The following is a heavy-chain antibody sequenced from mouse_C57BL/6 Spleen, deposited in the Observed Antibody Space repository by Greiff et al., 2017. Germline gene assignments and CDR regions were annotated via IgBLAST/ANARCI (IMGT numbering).Heavy chain of an antibody. Sequence: VQLQQPGAELVKPGASVKVSCKASGYTFTSYWMHWVKQRPGQGLEWIGRIHPSDSDTNYNQKFKGKATLTVDKSSSTAYMPLSSLTSEDSAVYYCAIYTMITTYYFDCWGQGTTLTVSS. J-gene: IGHJ2*01. CDR2: IHPSDSDT. D-gene: IGHD2-4*01. CDR1: GYTFTSYW. V-gene: IGHV1-74*01. CDR3: AIYTMITTYYFDC.